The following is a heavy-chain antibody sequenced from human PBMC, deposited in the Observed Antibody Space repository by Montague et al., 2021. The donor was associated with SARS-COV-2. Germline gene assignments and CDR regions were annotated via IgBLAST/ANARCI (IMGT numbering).Heavy chain of an antibody. D-gene: IGHD2-2*01. J-gene: IGHJ4*02. V-gene: IGHV4-59*01. CDR2: IYYTGST. CDR3: AGAQTTCFIANCVNYFDY. Sequence: SETLSLTCTVSGGSISGYYWTRIRQPPGKGLEWLGHIYYTGSTKYNPSLRSRVTISIDTPKNQFSLKLRSVTAADTSVYFCAGAQTTCFIANCVNYFDYWGQGALVTVST. CDR1: GGSISGYY.